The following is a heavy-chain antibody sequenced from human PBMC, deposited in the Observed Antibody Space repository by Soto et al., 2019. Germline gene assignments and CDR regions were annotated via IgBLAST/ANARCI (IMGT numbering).Heavy chain of an antibody. CDR3: ARQGGATGYYYYGMDV. CDR2: IDPSDSYT. CDR1: GYSFTSYW. J-gene: IGHJ6*02. D-gene: IGHD1-26*01. V-gene: IGHV5-10-1*01. Sequence: PGESLKISCKGSGYSFTSYWISWVRQMPGKGLEWMGRIDPSDSYTNYSPSFQGHVTISADKSISTAYLQWSSLKASDTAMYYCARQGGATGYYYYGMDVWGQGTTVTVSS.